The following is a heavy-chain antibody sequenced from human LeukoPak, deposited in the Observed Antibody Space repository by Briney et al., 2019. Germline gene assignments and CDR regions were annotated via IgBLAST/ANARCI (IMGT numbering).Heavy chain of an antibody. D-gene: IGHD3-22*01. CDR2: ISSSSSYT. CDR1: GFTFSDYY. Sequence: GGSLRLSCAASGFTFSDYYMSWIRQAPGKGLEWVSYISSSSSYTNYADSVKGRFTISRDNAKNLLYLQMNSLRAEDTAVYYCARYYYDSSGYPGYYFDYWGQGTLVTVSS. J-gene: IGHJ4*02. CDR3: ARYYYDSSGYPGYYFDY. V-gene: IGHV3-11*06.